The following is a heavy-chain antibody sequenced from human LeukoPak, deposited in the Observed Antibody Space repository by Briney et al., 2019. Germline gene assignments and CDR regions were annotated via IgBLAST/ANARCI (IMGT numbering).Heavy chain of an antibody. J-gene: IGHJ4*02. CDR1: GFTFSSYA. Sequence: PGGSLRLSCTASGFTFSSYAMNWVRQAPGKGLEWVSGISGSGGSTYYADSVKGRVTISRDNSKNTLYLQMDSLRAEDTAVYYCAKDRVYSSSWYGGLDYWGQGTLVTVSS. CDR3: AKDRVYSSSWYGGLDY. CDR2: ISGSGGST. V-gene: IGHV3-23*01. D-gene: IGHD6-13*01.